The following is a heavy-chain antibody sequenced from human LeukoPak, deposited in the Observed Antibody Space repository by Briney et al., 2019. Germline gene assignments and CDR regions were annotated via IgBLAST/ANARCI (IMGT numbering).Heavy chain of an antibody. D-gene: IGHD3-3*01. Sequence: NPGGSLRLSCAASGFTFSSYSMNWVRQTPGKGLEWVSSISSSSSYIYYADSVKGRFTISRDNAKNSLNLQMNSLRAEDTAVYYCARELSNYDFWLWGQGTLVTVSS. CDR2: ISSSSSYI. V-gene: IGHV3-21*01. CDR1: GFTFSSYS. CDR3: ARELSNYDFWL. J-gene: IGHJ4*02.